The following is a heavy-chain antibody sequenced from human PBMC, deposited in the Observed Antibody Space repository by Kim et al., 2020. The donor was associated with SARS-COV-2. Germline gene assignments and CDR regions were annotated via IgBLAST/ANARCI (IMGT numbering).Heavy chain of an antibody. J-gene: IGHJ5*02. CDR3: ASGGNGDYGGWFDP. D-gene: IGHD4-17*01. V-gene: IGHV1-69*04. CDR1: GGTFSSYA. CDR2: IIPILGIA. Sequence: SVKVSCKASGGTFSSYAISWVRQAPGQGLEWMGRIIPILGIANYAQKFQGRVTITADKSTSTAYMELSSLRSEDTAVYYCASGGNGDYGGWFDPWGQGTLVTVSS.